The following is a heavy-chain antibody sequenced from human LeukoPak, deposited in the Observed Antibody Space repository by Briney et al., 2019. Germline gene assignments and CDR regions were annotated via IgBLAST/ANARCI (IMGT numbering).Heavy chain of an antibody. D-gene: IGHD3-22*01. J-gene: IGHJ4*02. CDR3: IRDVYDSSGYYSDY. CDR1: GFTFGDYA. CDR2: IRSKAYGGTT. V-gene: IGHV3-49*03. Sequence: GGSLRLSCTASGFTFGDYAMSWFRQAPGKGLEWVGFIRSKAYGGTTEYAASVKGRFTISRDDSTSIAYLQMNSPKTEDTAVYYCIRDVYDSSGYYSDYWGKGTLVTVSS.